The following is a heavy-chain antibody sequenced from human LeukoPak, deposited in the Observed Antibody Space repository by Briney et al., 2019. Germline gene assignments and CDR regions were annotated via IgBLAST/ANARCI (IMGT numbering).Heavy chain of an antibody. Sequence: SETLSLTCTVSGGSISSSSYYWGWIRQPPGKGLEWIGSTYYSGSTYYNPSLKSRVTISVDTSKNQFSLKLSSVTAADTAVYYCARFTPGGWFDPWGQGTLVTVSS. D-gene: IGHD3-10*01. CDR1: GGSISSSSYY. CDR3: ARFTPGGWFDP. J-gene: IGHJ5*02. CDR2: TYYSGST. V-gene: IGHV4-39*07.